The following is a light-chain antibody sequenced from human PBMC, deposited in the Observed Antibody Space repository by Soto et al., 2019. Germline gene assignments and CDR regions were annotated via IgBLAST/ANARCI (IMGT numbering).Light chain of an antibody. CDR1: SSDIGGYNS. CDR3: SSFTTSTTYV. CDR2: DVS. V-gene: IGLV2-14*03. J-gene: IGLJ1*01. Sequence: QSVLTQPASVSGSPGQSITISCTGTSSDIGGYNSVSWYQQHPGKAPQLMIFDVSRRPSGVSNRFSGSMSANTASLTISGLQTEDEADYYCSSFTTSTTYVFGTGTKLTVL.